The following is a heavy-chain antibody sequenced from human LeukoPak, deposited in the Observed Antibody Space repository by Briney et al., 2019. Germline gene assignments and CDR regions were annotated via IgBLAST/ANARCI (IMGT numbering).Heavy chain of an antibody. D-gene: IGHD2-15*01. CDR1: GFSLSTSGMR. CDR2: IDWDDDK. J-gene: IGHJ3*02. V-gene: IGHV2-70*04. Sequence: SGPALVKPTQTLTLTCTFPGFSLSTSGMRVSWIRQPPGKALEWLARIDWDDDKFYSTSLKTRLTISKDTSKNQVVLTMTNMDPVDTATYYCARSGPDALYCSGGSCYSIAFDIWGQGTMVTVSS. CDR3: ARSGPDALYCSGGSCYSIAFDI.